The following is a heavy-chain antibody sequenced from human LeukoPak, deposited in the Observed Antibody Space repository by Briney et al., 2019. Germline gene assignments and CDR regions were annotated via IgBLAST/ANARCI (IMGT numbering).Heavy chain of an antibody. CDR3: ARELEMATFDY. CDR1: GYTFSHYY. Sequence: GGSLRLSCAPSGYTFSHYYMRWLPHATGKALEWVSYISSRGSTIYYADSVEARLTISRDNAKNSLYLQMNSVRAGHTAVYYCARELEMATFDYWGQGTRVTVSS. D-gene: IGHD5-24*01. J-gene: IGHJ4*02. CDR2: ISSRGSTI. V-gene: IGHV3-11*01.